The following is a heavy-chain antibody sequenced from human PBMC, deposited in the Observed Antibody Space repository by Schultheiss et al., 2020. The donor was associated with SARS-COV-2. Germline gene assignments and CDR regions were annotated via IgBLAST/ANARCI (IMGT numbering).Heavy chain of an antibody. V-gene: IGHV4-59*01. J-gene: IGHJ3*02. Sequence: SETLSLTCTVSGGSISSYYWSWIRQPPGKGLEWIGYIYYSGSTNYNPSLKSRVTMSVDTSKNQFSLKLSSVTAADTAVYYCARGDLRGYSYGYDAFDIWGQGTMVTVSS. CDR2: IYYSGST. CDR1: GGSISSYY. CDR3: ARGDLRGYSYGYDAFDI. D-gene: IGHD5-18*01.